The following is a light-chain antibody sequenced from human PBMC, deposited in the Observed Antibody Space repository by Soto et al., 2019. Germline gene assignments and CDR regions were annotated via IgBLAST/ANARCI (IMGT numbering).Light chain of an antibody. Sequence: VSLTPKERASLSCKASQSGRDMYLDWYQQQPGQPPSLIIYGVSSRAYGIPDRFSGSGCGTEFHLTIICIQPEDGAVDCSKVPAYLPNSFGEGTKVDNK. CDR1: QSGRDMY. CDR3: KVPAYLPNS. J-gene: IGKJ1*01. CDR2: GVS. V-gene: IGKV3-20*01.